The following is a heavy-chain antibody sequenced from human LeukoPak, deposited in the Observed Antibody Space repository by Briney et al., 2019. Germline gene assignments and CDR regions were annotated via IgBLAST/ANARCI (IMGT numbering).Heavy chain of an antibody. Sequence: GGSLRLSCAASGFTFSSYAMHWVRQAPGKGLEWVAVISYDGSNKYYADSVKGRFTISRDNAENSLYLQMNSLRAEDTALYYCARKRPNYFDYWGQGTLVTVSS. CDR3: ARKRPNYFDY. V-gene: IGHV3-30*04. CDR1: GFTFSSYA. CDR2: ISYDGSNK. J-gene: IGHJ4*02.